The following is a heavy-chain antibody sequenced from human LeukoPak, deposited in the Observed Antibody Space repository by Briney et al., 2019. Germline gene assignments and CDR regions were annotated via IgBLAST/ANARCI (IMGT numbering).Heavy chain of an antibody. D-gene: IGHD7-27*01. V-gene: IGHV3-7*01. Sequence: GGSLRLSCAASATSGFTFSNHWMSGVRQAPGKGLEWVANIKQDGSEKYYVDSVKGRFSISRDNAENSLYLQMNSLRAEDTAVYYCGRTGDLSDYWGQGTLVTVSS. J-gene: IGHJ4*02. CDR1: GFTFSNHW. CDR3: GRTGDLSDY. CDR2: IKQDGSEK.